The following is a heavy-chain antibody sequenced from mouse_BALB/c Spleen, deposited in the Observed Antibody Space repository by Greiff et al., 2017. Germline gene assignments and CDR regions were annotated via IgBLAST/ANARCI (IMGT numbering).Heavy chain of an antibody. CDR3: ARGGYGNPDY. J-gene: IGHJ2*01. Sequence: VQLQQSGAELVKPGASVKLSCKASGYTFTSYWMHWVKQRPGQGLEWIGEINPSNGRTNYNEKFKSKATLTVDKSSSTAYMQLSSLTSEDSAVYYCARGGYGNPDYWGQGTTLTVSS. V-gene: IGHV1S81*02. CDR2: INPSNGRT. D-gene: IGHD2-10*02. CDR1: GYTFTSYW.